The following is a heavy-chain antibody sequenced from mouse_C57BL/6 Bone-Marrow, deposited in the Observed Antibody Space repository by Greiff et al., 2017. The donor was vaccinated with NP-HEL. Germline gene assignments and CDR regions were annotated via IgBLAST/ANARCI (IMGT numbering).Heavy chain of an antibody. Sequence: QVQLQQSGAELVKPGASVKLSCKASGYTFTSYWMHWVKQRPGQGLEWIGMIHPNSGSTNYNEKFKSKATLTVDKSSSTAYMQLSSLTSEDSAVYYCASEGWLLREFAYWGQGTLVTVSA. V-gene: IGHV1-64*01. CDR2: IHPNSGST. D-gene: IGHD2-3*01. J-gene: IGHJ3*01. CDR1: GYTFTSYW. CDR3: ASEGWLLREFAY.